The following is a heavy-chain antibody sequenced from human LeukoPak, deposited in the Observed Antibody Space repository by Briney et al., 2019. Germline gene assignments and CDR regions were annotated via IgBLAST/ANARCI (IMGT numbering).Heavy chain of an antibody. J-gene: IGHJ5*02. V-gene: IGHV7-4-1*02. CDR1: GYTFTSYA. Sequence: ASAKVSCKASGYTFTSYAMNWVRQAPGHGLEWMGWINTNTGNPTYAQGFTGRFVFSLDTSVSTAYLQISSLKAEDTAVYYCASSSSWFGRNWFDPWGQGTLVTVSS. CDR2: INTNTGNP. D-gene: IGHD6-13*01. CDR3: ASSSSWFGRNWFDP.